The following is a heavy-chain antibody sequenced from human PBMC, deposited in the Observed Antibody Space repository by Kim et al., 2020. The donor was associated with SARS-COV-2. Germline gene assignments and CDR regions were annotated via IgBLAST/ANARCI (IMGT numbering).Heavy chain of an antibody. Sequence: SETLSLTCTVSGGSISSSSYYWGWIRQPPGKGLEWIGSIYYSGSTYYNPSLKSRVTISVDTSKNQFSLKLSSVTAADTAVYYCAASPTLLLWFGEGHPGGGTWFDPWGQGTLVTVSS. CDR3: AASPTLLLWFGEGHPGGGTWFDP. CDR1: GGSISSSSYY. D-gene: IGHD3-10*01. CDR2: IYYSGST. V-gene: IGHV4-39*01. J-gene: IGHJ5*02.